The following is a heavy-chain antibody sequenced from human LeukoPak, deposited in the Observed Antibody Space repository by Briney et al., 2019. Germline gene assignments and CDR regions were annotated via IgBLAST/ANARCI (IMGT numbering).Heavy chain of an antibody. CDR3: ARSSGYIFDY. Sequence: PGGSLRLSCAASGFTVSSNYMSWVRQAPGKGLEWVSVIYSGGSTYYAGSAKGRFTISRDNSKNTLYLQMNSLRAEDTAVYYCARSSGYIFDYWGQGTLVTVSS. V-gene: IGHV3-53*01. CDR1: GFTVSSNY. D-gene: IGHD3-22*01. CDR2: IYSGGST. J-gene: IGHJ4*02.